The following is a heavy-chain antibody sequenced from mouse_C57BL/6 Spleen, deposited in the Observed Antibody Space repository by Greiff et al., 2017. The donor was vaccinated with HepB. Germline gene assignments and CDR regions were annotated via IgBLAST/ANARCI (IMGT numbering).Heavy chain of an antibody. Sequence: VQLQQSGPGLVKPSQSLSLTCSVTGYSITSGYYWNWIRQFPGNKLEWMGYISYDGSNNYNPSLKNRISITRDTSKNQFFLKLNSVTTEDTATYYCARPPTAQATGFAYWGQGTLVTVSA. V-gene: IGHV3-6*01. CDR1: GYSITSGYY. J-gene: IGHJ3*01. D-gene: IGHD3-2*02. CDR3: ARPPTAQATGFAY. CDR2: ISYDGSN.